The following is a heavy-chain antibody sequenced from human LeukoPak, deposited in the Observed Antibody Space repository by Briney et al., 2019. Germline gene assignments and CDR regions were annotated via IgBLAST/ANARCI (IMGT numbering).Heavy chain of an antibody. CDR2: IYYSGST. V-gene: IGHV4-31*03. D-gene: IGHD2-2*01. J-gene: IGHJ4*02. CDR1: GGSISSGGYY. CDR3: ARNSRVVPAHPFDY. Sequence: SETLSLTCTVSGGSISSGGYYWSWIRQHPGKGLEWIGYIYYSGSTYYNPSLKSRVTISVDTPKNQFSLKLSSVTAADTAVYYCARNSRVVPAHPFDYWGQGTLVTVSS.